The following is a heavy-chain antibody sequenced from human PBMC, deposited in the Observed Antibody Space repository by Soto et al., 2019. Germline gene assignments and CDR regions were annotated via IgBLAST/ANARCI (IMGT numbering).Heavy chain of an antibody. CDR3: ARDLRAARPGIGY. CDR1: GYTLTSYY. V-gene: IGHV1-46*01. CDR2: INPSGGST. Sequence: ASVKVSCKASGYTLTSYYMHWVRQAPGQGLEWMGVINPSGGSTAYAQRFQGRVTMTTDTSTSTAYMELRSLRSDDTAVYYCARDLRAARPGIGYWGQGTLVTVSS. J-gene: IGHJ4*02. D-gene: IGHD6-6*01.